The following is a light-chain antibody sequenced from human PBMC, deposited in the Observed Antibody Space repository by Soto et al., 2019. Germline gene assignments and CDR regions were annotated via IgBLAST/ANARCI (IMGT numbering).Light chain of an antibody. CDR3: QSYDSSLRGWV. CDR2: GNS. Sequence: QSVLTQPPSVSGAPGQRVTISCTGSSSNIGAGYDVHWYQQLPGTAPKLLIYGNSNRPSGVPDRFSGSKSGTSASLAITGLQAEDGADYYCQSYDSSLRGWVFGGGTQLT. CDR1: SSNIGAGYD. V-gene: IGLV1-40*01. J-gene: IGLJ3*02.